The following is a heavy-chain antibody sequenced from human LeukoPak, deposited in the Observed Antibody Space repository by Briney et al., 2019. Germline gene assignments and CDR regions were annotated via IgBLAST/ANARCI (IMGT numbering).Heavy chain of an antibody. V-gene: IGHV3-53*01. CDR2: IYSGGST. Sequence: GGSLRLSCAASGFTVSSNYMSWVRQAPGKGLEWVSVIYSGGSTYYADSVKGRFTISRDNSKNTLYLQMNSLRVEDTAVYYCASSRTVTTLFDYWGQGTLVTVSS. CDR1: GFTVSSNY. J-gene: IGHJ4*02. CDR3: ASSRTVTTLFDY. D-gene: IGHD4-17*01.